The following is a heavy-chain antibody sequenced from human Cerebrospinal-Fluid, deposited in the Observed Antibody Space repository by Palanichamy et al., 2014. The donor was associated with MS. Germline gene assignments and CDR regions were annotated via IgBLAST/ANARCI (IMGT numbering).Heavy chain of an antibody. CDR3: ARVRSGWYYFDY. J-gene: IGHJ4*02. Sequence: XQESGPGLVKPSETLSLTCTVSGGSISSYYWSWIRQPPGKGLEWIGYIYYSGSTNYNPSLKSRVTISVDTSKNQFSLKLSSVTAADTAFYYCARVRSGWYYFDYWGQGTLLTVSS. D-gene: IGHD6-19*01. CDR2: IYYSGST. V-gene: IGHV4-59*01. CDR1: GGSISSYY.